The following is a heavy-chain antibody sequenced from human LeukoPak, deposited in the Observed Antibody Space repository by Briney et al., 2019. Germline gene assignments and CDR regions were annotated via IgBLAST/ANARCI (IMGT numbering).Heavy chain of an antibody. CDR1: GASISNSAYY. Sequence: PLETLSLSCTVSGASISNSAYYWLWIRQPPGEGLECIGTVHYSGSTFYNPSLKSRVNISVDTSKNQFSLQLSSVTAADTAVYYCARLFFVIDTWGQGTLVTVSS. D-gene: IGHD3-3*01. J-gene: IGHJ5*02. CDR2: VHYSGST. V-gene: IGHV4-39*01. CDR3: ARLFFVIDT.